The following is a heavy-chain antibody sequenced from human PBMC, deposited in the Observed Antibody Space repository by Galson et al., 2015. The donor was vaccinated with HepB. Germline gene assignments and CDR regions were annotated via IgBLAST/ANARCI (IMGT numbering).Heavy chain of an antibody. CDR1: GYSISSGYY. Sequence: ETLSLTCAVSGYSISSGYYWGWIRQPPGKGLEWIGSIYHSGSTYYNPSLKSRVTISVDTSKNQFSLKLSSVTAADTAVYYCARRVQLWFEDWGQGTLVTVSS. J-gene: IGHJ4*02. D-gene: IGHD5-18*01. V-gene: IGHV4-38-2*01. CDR3: ARRVQLWFED. CDR2: IYHSGST.